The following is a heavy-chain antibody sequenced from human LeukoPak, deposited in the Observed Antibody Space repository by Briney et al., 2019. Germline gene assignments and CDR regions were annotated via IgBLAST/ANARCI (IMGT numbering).Heavy chain of an antibody. J-gene: IGHJ4*02. CDR1: GYTFTSYY. CDR3: ARDSGIAAAAPPGGY. D-gene: IGHD6-13*01. CDR2: INPSGGST. V-gene: IGHV1-46*01. Sequence: ASVKVSCKASGYTFTSYYMHWVRQAPGQGLEWMGIINPSGGSTSYAQKFQGRVTMTRDTSTSTVYMELRSLRSDDTAVYYCARDSGIAAAAPPGGYWGQGTLVTVSS.